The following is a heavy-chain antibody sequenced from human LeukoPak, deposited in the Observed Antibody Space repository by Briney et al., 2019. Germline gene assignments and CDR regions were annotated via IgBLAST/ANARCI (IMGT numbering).Heavy chain of an antibody. CDR2: IYYSGST. CDR1: GGSISSYY. CDR3: ARPRQYSSGWYSDFDY. D-gene: IGHD6-19*01. J-gene: IGHJ4*02. V-gene: IGHV4-59*12. Sequence: PSETLSLTCTVSGGSISSYYCSSIRQPPGKGLEWIGYIYYSGSTNYNPSLKSRVTISVDTSKNQFSLKLSSVTAADTAVYYCARPRQYSSGWYSDFDYWGQGTLVTVSS.